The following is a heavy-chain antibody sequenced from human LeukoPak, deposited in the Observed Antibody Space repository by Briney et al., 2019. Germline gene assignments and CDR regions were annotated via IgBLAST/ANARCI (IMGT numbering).Heavy chain of an antibody. D-gene: IGHD4-17*01. CDR1: GGSISSSSYY. V-gene: IGHV4-39*07. Sequence: SETLSLTCTVSGGSISSSSYYWGWIRQPPGKGLEWIGSIYYSGSTYYNPSLKSRVTISVDTSKNQFSLKLSSVTAADTAVYYCAREDGDSSFRRGPYYYGMDVWGQGTTVTVSS. CDR2: IYYSGST. J-gene: IGHJ6*02. CDR3: AREDGDSSFRRGPYYYGMDV.